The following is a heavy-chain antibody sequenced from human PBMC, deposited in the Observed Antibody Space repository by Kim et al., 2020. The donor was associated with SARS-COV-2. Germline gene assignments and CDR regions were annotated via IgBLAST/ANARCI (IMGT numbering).Heavy chain of an antibody. J-gene: IGHJ5*02. CDR3: ARHSPITIFGVVIIAGWFDP. V-gene: IGHV4-39*01. Sequence: SETLSLTCTVSGGSISSSSYYWGWIRQPPGKGLEWIGSIYYSGSTYYNPSLKSRVTISVDTSKNQFSLKLSSVTAADTAVYYCARHSPITIFGVVIIAGWFDPWGQGTLVTVSS. CDR2: IYYSGST. CDR1: GGSISSSSYY. D-gene: IGHD3-3*01.